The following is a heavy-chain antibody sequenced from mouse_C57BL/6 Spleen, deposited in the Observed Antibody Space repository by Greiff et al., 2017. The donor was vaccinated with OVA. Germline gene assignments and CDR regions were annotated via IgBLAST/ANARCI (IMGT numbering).Heavy chain of an antibody. CDR2: IYPSDSET. CDR1: GHTFTSYW. D-gene: IGHD2-4*01. Sequence: QVQLQQPGAELVRPGSSVKLSCKASGHTFTSYWMDWVKQRPGQGLEWIGNIYPSDSETHYNQKFKDKATLTVDKSSSTAYMQLSSLTSEDSAVYYCARPLYDYGYFDYWGQGTTLTVSS. CDR3: ARPLYDYGYFDY. V-gene: IGHV1-61*01. J-gene: IGHJ2*01.